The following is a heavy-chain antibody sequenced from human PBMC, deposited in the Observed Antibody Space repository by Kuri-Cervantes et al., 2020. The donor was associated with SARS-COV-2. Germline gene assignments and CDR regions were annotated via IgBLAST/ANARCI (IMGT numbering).Heavy chain of an antibody. Sequence: ASVKVSCKASGYTFTGYYMHWVRQAPGQGLEWMGWINPNSGGTNYAQKFQGRVTMTRDTSISTAYMELSRLRSDDTAVYYCARNPASGRYLTWYFDLWGRGTLVTVSS. D-gene: IGHD1-26*01. CDR3: ARNPASGRYLTWYFDL. CDR1: GYTFTGYY. CDR2: INPNSGGT. V-gene: IGHV1-2*02. J-gene: IGHJ2*01.